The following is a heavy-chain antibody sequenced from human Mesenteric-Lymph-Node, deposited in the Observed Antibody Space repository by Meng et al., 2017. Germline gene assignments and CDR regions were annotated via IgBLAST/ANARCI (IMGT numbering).Heavy chain of an antibody. CDR2: IHYSGST. D-gene: IGHD7-27*01. CDR3: ARAELGDDAFDI. CDR1: GGFISSDY. V-gene: IGHV4-59*01. Sequence: SETLSLTCTVSGGFISSDYGGWIRQPPGKGLEWIGNIHYSGSTRYNPSVKSRVTISIFTSKNQFSLKLTSVTAADTAVYYCARAELGDDAFDIWGQGTMVTVSS. J-gene: IGHJ3*02.